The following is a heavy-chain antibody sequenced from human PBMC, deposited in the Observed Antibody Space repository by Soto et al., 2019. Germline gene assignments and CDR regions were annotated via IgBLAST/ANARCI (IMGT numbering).Heavy chain of an antibody. CDR3: AKGRSSIAVVNYFDY. J-gene: IGHJ4*02. Sequence: PGGSLRLSCAASGFTFTSYAMSWVRQAPGKGLERVSTTSGSGGRTYYADSVKGRFTISRDNSKNTLYLQMHSLRAEDTAVYYCAKGRSSIAVVNYFDYWGQGTLVTVSS. CDR1: GFTFTSYA. CDR2: TSGSGGRT. D-gene: IGHD6-19*01. V-gene: IGHV3-23*01.